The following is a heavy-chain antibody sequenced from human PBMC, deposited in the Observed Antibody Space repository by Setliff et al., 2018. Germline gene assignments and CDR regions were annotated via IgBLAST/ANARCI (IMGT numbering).Heavy chain of an antibody. V-gene: IGHV4-30-4*02. J-gene: IGHJ5*02. Sequence: SETLSLTCTVSGDSIRRGDYWSWIRQHPGEGLEWIGYIHHSGETFYNPSLRSRVIISVDTSTTTAYMELRSLNSDDTAIYWCARDRTYHYDNSGYPNWLDPWGQGTLVTVSS. D-gene: IGHD3-22*01. CDR3: ARDRTYHYDNSGYPNWLDP. CDR1: GDSIRRGDY. CDR2: IHHSGET.